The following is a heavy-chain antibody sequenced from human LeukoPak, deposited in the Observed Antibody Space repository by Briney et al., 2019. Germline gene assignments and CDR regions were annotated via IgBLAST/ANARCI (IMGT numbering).Heavy chain of an antibody. Sequence: SETLSLTCTVSGGSISSGGYYWSWIRQPPGKGLEWIGYIYYSGSTNYNPSLKSRVTISVDTSKNQFSLKLSSVTAADTAVYYCARAERNVLWFGELRGWFDPWGQGTLVTVSS. CDR3: ARAERNVLWFGELRGWFDP. CDR1: GGSISSGGYY. J-gene: IGHJ5*02. V-gene: IGHV4-61*08. CDR2: IYYSGST. D-gene: IGHD3-10*01.